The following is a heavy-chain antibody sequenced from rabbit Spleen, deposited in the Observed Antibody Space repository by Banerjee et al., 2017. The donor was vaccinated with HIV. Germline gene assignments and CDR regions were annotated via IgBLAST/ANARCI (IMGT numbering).Heavy chain of an antibody. V-gene: IGHV1S45*01. CDR3: ARDLTGIIGWNFYL. Sequence: QEQLVESGGGLFQPGGSLAINCKASGFSLNSDYVLCWVRQSPGKGLEWIGCINTSTGTTVYSTWAKGRFTISRTSSPSVTLQMTSLTAADTAAYFCARDLTGIIGWNFYLWGQGTLVTVS. CDR2: INTSTGTT. D-gene: IGHD1-1*01. J-gene: IGHJ3*01. CDR1: GFSLNSDYV.